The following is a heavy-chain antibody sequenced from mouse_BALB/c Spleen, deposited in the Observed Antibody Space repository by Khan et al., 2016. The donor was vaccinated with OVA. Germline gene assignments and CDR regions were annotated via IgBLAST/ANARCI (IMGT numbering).Heavy chain of an antibody. V-gene: IGHV3-6*02. Sequence: EVQLQESGPGLVKPSQSLSLTCSVTGYSITNGYFWNWIRQFPGNNLEWMGYIRYDGTTNYNPSLKNRISITRDTSKTQFFLNLNSVTPEDTATYYCARGGSSGPAWFTYWGQGTLVTVAA. CDR2: IRYDGTT. CDR1: GYSITNGYF. J-gene: IGHJ3*01. D-gene: IGHD3-1*01. CDR3: ARGGSSGPAWFTY.